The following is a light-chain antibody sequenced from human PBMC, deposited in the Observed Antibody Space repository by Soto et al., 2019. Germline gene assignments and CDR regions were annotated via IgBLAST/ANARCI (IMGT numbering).Light chain of an antibody. Sequence: DLQMNKSPSTLSASVGDRVTITCRASQSISSRLAWYQQKPGKAPKLLIYEASSLESGVPSRFSGSGSGTKFTLTVSSLQPDDVATYYCQQYNSDFRTFGQGTKVEIK. V-gene: IGKV1-5*01. CDR1: QSISSR. J-gene: IGKJ1*01. CDR3: QQYNSDFRT. CDR2: EAS.